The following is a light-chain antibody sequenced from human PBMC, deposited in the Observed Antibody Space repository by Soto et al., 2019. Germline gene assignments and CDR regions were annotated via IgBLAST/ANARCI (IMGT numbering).Light chain of an antibody. Sequence: QSALTQPASVSGSPGQSITISCTGTSSDVGDYNYVSWYQQHPGKAPKLMIYDVSNRPSGVSNRFSGSKPGSTASLTISGLQAEEEADYYCSSYTSSTTRVFGTGTKVTVL. CDR1: SSDVGDYNY. J-gene: IGLJ1*01. CDR3: SSYTSSTTRV. V-gene: IGLV2-14*01. CDR2: DVS.